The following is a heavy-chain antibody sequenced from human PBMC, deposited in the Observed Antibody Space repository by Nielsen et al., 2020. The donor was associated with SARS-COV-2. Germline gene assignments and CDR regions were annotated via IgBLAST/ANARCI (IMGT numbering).Heavy chain of an antibody. CDR3: ASGSTVAG. J-gene: IGHJ4*02. D-gene: IGHD4-23*01. Sequence: WIRQPPGKGLEWVSAISGSGGSTYYADSVKGRFTISRDNAKNSLYLQMNSLRAEDTAVYYCASGSTVAGWGQGTLVTVSS. CDR2: ISGSGGST. V-gene: IGHV3-21*01.